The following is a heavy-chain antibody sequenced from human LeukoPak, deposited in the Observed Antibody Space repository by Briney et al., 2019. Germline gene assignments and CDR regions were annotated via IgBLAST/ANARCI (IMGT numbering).Heavy chain of an antibody. Sequence: GGSLRLSCAASGFSVSSNYMSWVRQAPGKGLEWVSVIYSGGSTYYADSVKGRFTISRDNSKNTLYLQMNSLRAEDTAVYYCAKGSEYQLPHFFDYWGQGTLVTVSS. V-gene: IGHV3-53*01. J-gene: IGHJ4*02. CDR2: IYSGGST. CDR1: GFSVSSNY. D-gene: IGHD2-2*01. CDR3: AKGSEYQLPHFFDY.